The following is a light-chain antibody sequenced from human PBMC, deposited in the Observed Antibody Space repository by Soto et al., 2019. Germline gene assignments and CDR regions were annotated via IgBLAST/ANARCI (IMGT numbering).Light chain of an antibody. V-gene: IGKV3-15*01. CDR2: GAS. J-gene: IGKJ4*01. Sequence: EIVMTQSPATLSVSPGESATLSCRASQSVRSNLAWYQQKPGQAPRLLIYGASTRATGIPARFSGSGSGTDFTLTISSLEPEDFAVYYCQQRSNWPLTFGGGTKVDIK. CDR3: QQRSNWPLT. CDR1: QSVRSN.